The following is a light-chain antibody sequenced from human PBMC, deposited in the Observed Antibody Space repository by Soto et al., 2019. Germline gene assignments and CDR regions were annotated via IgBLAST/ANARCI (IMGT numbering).Light chain of an antibody. CDR1: SSNIETNT. Sequence: QSVLTQPPSASGTPGQRVTISCSGSSSNIETNTVNWYKQLPGMSPKLLIHSDNQRPSGVPDRFSGSKSGTSASLAISGLQPEDEADYYCAAWDDSLNGFTCVFGGGTKVTVL. CDR2: SDN. V-gene: IGLV1-44*01. CDR3: AAWDDSLNGFTCV. J-gene: IGLJ3*02.